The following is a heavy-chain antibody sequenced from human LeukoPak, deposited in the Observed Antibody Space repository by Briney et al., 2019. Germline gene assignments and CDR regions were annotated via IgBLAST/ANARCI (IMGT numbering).Heavy chain of an antibody. Sequence: PSETLSLTCTVSDDSMNRFYWSWIRQHPGKGLEWIGYIYYSGSTYYNPSLKSRVTISVDTSKNQFSLKLSSVTAADTAVYYCASQYYGSGSYYRDYWGQGTLVTVSS. CDR1: DDSMNRFY. CDR3: ASQYYGSGSYYRDY. CDR2: IYYSGST. J-gene: IGHJ4*02. V-gene: IGHV4-59*06. D-gene: IGHD3-10*01.